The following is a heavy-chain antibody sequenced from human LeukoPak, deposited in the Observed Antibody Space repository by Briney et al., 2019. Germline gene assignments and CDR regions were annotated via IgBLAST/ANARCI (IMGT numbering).Heavy chain of an antibody. CDR2: IYSDCTT. J-gene: IGHJ6*02. D-gene: IGHD2-2*01. CDR3: VRPKHSSISWLHYGMDV. Sequence: GGSLRLSCAPSGVTTRIIHSTCVCQAPGKGLEWVSLIYSDCTTYYADSVRGRFTISRDNSKNTLYLQMKSLRVEDTAVFYCVRPKHSSISWLHYGMDVWGQGTTVIVSS. CDR1: GVTTRIIH. V-gene: IGHV3-66*04.